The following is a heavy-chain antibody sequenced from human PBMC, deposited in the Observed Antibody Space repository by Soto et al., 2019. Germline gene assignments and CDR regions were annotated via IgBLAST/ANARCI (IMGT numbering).Heavy chain of an antibody. CDR2: IIPIFGTT. CDR1: GGTFSSYA. CDR3: ERARMGNYYYFGMDV. Sequence: SVKVSCKASGGTFSSYAISWVRQAPGQGLEWMGGIIPIFGTTNYAQKFQGRVTVTADASTSTAYMELSSLRSEDTAVYYCERARMGNYYYFGMDVCGQGTRVTVYS. D-gene: IGHD6-13*01. J-gene: IGHJ6*02. V-gene: IGHV1-69*13.